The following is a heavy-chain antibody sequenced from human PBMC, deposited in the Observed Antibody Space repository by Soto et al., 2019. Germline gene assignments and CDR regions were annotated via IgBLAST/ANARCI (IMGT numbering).Heavy chain of an antibody. CDR3: ARRVGYYYYGMDV. CDR1: GGSFSGYY. V-gene: IGHV4-34*01. CDR2: INHSGST. D-gene: IGHD1-26*01. Sequence: QVQLQQWGAGLLKPSETLSLTCAVYGGSFSGYYWSWIRQPPGKGLEWIGEINHSGSTNYNPSLKSRVTISVDTSKNQFSLMLSSVTAADTAVYCCARRVGYYYYGMDVWGQGTTVTVSS. J-gene: IGHJ6*02.